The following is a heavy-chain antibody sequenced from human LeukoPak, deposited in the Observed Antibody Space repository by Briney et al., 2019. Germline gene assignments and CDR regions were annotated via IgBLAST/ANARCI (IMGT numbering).Heavy chain of an antibody. CDR3: ARVESSSSLTDYYYSYMDV. J-gene: IGHJ6*03. CDR2: IYTSGST. Sequence: SETLSLTCTVSGGSISSYYWSWIRQPAGKGLEWIGRIYTSGSTNYNPSLKSRVTMSVDTSKNQFSLKLSSVTAADTAVYYCARVESSSSLTDYYYSYMDVWGKGTTVTVSS. V-gene: IGHV4-4*07. D-gene: IGHD6-6*01. CDR1: GGSISSYY.